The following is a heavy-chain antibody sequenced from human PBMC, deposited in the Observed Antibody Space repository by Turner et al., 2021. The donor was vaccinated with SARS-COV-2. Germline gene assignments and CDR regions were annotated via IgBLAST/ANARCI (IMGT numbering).Heavy chain of an antibody. D-gene: IGHD2-2*01. CDR2: ISSSSSYI. CDR3: ARDHRPVVVPAAKRAGSYYYGMDV. V-gene: IGHV3-21*01. Sequence: EVQLVESGGGLVKPGGSLRLSCAASGFTFSSYSMNWVRQAPGKVLECVSSISSSSSYIYYADSVKGRFTISRDNAKNSLYLQMNSLRAEDTAVYYCARDHRPVVVPAAKRAGSYYYGMDVWGQGTTVTVSS. J-gene: IGHJ6*02. CDR1: GFTFSSYS.